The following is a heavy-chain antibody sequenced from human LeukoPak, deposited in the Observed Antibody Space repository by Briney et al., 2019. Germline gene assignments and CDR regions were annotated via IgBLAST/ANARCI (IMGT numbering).Heavy chain of an antibody. CDR2: ISRDGGST. V-gene: IGHV3-43D*04. D-gene: IGHD3-16*01. CDR1: GFTFYDYA. CDR3: AATYYDYVWGSLDY. J-gene: IGHJ4*02. Sequence: GGSLRLSCAASGFTFYDYAMHWVRQAPGKGLEWVSLISRDGGSTYYADSVKGRFTISRDNSKNSLYLQMNSLRAEDTALYYCAATYYDYVWGSLDYWGQGTLVTVSS.